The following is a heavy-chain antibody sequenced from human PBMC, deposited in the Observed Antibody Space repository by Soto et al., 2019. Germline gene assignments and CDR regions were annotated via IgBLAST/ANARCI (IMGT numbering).Heavy chain of an antibody. Sequence: SETLSLTCTVSGGSISSGGYYWSWIRQHPGKGLEWIGYIYYSGSTYYNPSLKSRVTISVDTSKNQFSLKLSSVTAADTAVYYCARAGTVRGVNFHYWGQGTLVTVSS. V-gene: IGHV4-31*03. CDR2: IYYSGST. D-gene: IGHD3-10*01. J-gene: IGHJ4*02. CDR3: ARAGTVRGVNFHY. CDR1: GGSISSGGYY.